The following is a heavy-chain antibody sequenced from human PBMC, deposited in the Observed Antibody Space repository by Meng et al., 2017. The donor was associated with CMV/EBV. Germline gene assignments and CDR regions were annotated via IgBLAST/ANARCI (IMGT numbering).Heavy chain of an antibody. CDR1: GDSVSSNSAA. CDR2: TYYRSKWYN. D-gene: IGHD1-26*01. Sequence: SQTPSLTGAISGDSVSSNSAAWNWSRQSPSRGLEWLGRTYYRSKWYNDYAVSVKSRITINPDTSKNQFSLQLNSVTPEDTAVYYCAQQVGPTKGGFDYWGQGTLVTVSS. J-gene: IGHJ4*02. CDR3: AQQVGPTKGGFDY. V-gene: IGHV6-1*01.